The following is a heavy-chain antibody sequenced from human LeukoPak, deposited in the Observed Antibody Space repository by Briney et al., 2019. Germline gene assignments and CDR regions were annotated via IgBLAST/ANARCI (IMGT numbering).Heavy chain of an antibody. Sequence: GRSLRLSCAASGFTFSSYAMHWVRQAPGKGLEWVAVISYDGSNKYCADSVKGRFTISRDNSKNTLYLQMNSLRAEDTAVYYCAKSSLVAPYDYWGQGTLVTVSS. J-gene: IGHJ4*02. CDR1: GFTFSSYA. V-gene: IGHV3-30*04. CDR2: ISYDGSNK. D-gene: IGHD2-15*01. CDR3: AKSSLVAPYDY.